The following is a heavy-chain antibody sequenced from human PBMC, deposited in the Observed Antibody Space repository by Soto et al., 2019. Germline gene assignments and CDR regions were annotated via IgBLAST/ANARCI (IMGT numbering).Heavy chain of an antibody. D-gene: IGHD4-17*01. J-gene: IGHJ4*02. V-gene: IGHV3-7*03. CDR3: ARDKAYGDSEDS. CDR1: GFTFNTYW. CDR2: INQRGSEK. Sequence: EVQLVESGGGLVQPGGSLRLSCTASGFTFNTYWMSWVRQAPGKGLEWVANINQRGSEKYYVGSVKGRFTISRDDAKNSLYLQMNSLRAEDTAVYYCARDKAYGDSEDSWGQGTLVTVSS.